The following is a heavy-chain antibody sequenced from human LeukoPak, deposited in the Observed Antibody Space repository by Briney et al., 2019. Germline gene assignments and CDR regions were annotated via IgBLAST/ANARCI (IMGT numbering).Heavy chain of an antibody. Sequence: GRSLRLSCAASGFTFSSYAMHWVRQAPGRGLEWVAVISYDGSNKYYADSVKGRFTISRDNSKNTLYLQMNSLRAEDTAVYYCARGYQDYYYYYGMDVWGKGTTVTVSS. D-gene: IGHD2-2*01. V-gene: IGHV3-30*04. CDR3: ARGYQDYYYYYGMDV. J-gene: IGHJ6*04. CDR1: GFTFSSYA. CDR2: ISYDGSNK.